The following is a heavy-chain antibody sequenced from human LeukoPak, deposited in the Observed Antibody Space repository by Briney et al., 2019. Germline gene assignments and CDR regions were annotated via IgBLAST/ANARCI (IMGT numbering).Heavy chain of an antibody. CDR1: GFSVSNTY. Sequence: GGSLRLSCAASGFSVSNTYMSWVRQAPGKGLEWVSVIYSGGSTYYADSVKGRFTYSRDNSKNTLYLQMNSLRAEDTAVYYCARENIVGSTWGDIDNWGQGTLVTVSS. CDR3: ARENIVGSTWGDIDN. V-gene: IGHV3-53*01. J-gene: IGHJ4*02. D-gene: IGHD1-26*01. CDR2: IYSGGST.